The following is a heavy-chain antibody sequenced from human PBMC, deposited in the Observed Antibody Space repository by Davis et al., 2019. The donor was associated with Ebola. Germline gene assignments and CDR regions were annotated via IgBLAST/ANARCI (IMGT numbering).Heavy chain of an antibody. CDR3: AKDWGYMVRGVMIDY. V-gene: IGHV3-23*01. CDR2: IDGGGDAT. Sequence: GESLKISCAASGFTFSNYAMSWVRQAPGKGLEWVSAIDGGGDATYNADSVKGRFTISRDNSKNTLFLQMSSLRAEDTAVYYCAKDWGYMVRGVMIDYWGQGTLVTVSS. D-gene: IGHD3-10*01. CDR1: GFTFSNYA. J-gene: IGHJ4*02.